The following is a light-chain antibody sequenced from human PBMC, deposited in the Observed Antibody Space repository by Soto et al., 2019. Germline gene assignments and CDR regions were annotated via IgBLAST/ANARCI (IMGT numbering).Light chain of an antibody. V-gene: IGKV3-11*01. J-gene: IGKJ1*01. CDR1: QSVSSY. CDR2: DAS. CDR3: QQRSNWPVT. Sequence: EIVLTQSPATLSLSRGERATLSCRASQSVSSYLAWYQQKPGQAPRLLIYDASNRATGIPARFSGSGSGTDFTLTISSLEPEDFAVYYCQQRSNWPVTFGQGTKVEIK.